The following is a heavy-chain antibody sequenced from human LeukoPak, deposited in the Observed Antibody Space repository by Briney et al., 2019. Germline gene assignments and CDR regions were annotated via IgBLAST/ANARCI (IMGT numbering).Heavy chain of an antibody. CDR1: GFTFSSYA. CDR2: ISYDGSNK. CDR3: ARGDYCGGDCYMPFDY. J-gene: IGHJ4*02. V-gene: IGHV3-30-3*01. D-gene: IGHD2-21*02. Sequence: GGSLRLSCAASGFTFSSYAMHWVRRAPGKGLEWVAVISYDGSNKYYADSVKGRFTISRDNSKNTLYPQMNSLRAEDTAVYYCARGDYCGGDCYMPFDYWGQGTLVTVSS.